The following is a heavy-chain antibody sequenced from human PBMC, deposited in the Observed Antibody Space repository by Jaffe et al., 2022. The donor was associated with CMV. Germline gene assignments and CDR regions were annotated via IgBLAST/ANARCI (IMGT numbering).Heavy chain of an antibody. CDR3: ARLACSIGLCWQFDP. Sequence: EVQLVQSGAEVKKSGESLKISCKGFGYSFATHWIAWVRQMPGEGLEWMGVIYPGDSDTRYSPSFQGQVTISVDKSITTAYLQWSSLKASDTAMYYCARLACSIGLCWQFDPWGQGTLVTVSS. D-gene: IGHD2-15*01. CDR1: GYSFATHW. CDR2: IYPGDSDT. J-gene: IGHJ5*02. V-gene: IGHV5-51*01.